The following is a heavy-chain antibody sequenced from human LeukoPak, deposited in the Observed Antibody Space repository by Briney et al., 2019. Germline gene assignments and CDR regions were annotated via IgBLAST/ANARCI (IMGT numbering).Heavy chain of an antibody. D-gene: IGHD6-19*01. Sequence: PSETLSLTCTVSGGSISSSSYYWGWIRQPPGKGLEWIGSIYYSGSTYYNPSLKSRVTISVDTAKNQFSLKLSSVTAADTAVYYCASYPRTYSSGWSLGFDYWGQRSLVTVSS. V-gene: IGHV4-39*01. CDR3: ASYPRTYSSGWSLGFDY. CDR2: IYYSGST. CDR1: GGSISSSSYY. J-gene: IGHJ4*02.